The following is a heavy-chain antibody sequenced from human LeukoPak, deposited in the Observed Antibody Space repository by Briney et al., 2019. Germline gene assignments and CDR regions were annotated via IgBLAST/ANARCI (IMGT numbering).Heavy chain of an antibody. V-gene: IGHV4-59*01. CDR3: ARTNTVTTYPCYFDY. Sequence: SETLSLTCTVSGGSISSYYWSWIRQPPGKGLEWIGYIYYSGSTNYNPSLKSRVTISVDTSKNQFSLKLSSVTAADTAVYYCARTNTVTTYPCYFDYWGQGTLVTVSS. CDR1: GGSISSYY. CDR2: IYYSGST. J-gene: IGHJ4*02. D-gene: IGHD4-17*01.